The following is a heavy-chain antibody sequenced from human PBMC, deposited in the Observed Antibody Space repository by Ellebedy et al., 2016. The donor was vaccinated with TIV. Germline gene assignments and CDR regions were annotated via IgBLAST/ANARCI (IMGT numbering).Heavy chain of an antibody. Sequence: GESLKISCAASGFTFSSYAMSWVRQAPGKGLEWVSTISSTGSRIYYADSVEGRFIISRDNSKKTLYLQMNSLRAEDTAVYYCAKGRGGGSDTSAPRYYFDYWGLGTLVTVSS. V-gene: IGHV3-23*01. CDR1: GFTFSSYA. CDR3: AKGRGGGSDTSAPRYYFDY. CDR2: ISSTGSRI. J-gene: IGHJ4*02. D-gene: IGHD3-22*01.